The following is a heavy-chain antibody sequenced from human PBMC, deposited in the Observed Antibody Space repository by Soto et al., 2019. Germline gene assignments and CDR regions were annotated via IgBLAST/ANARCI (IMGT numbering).Heavy chain of an antibody. CDR3: TKDQVHLWFRDFDY. CDR2: ISGSGGST. D-gene: IGHD5-18*01. Sequence: EVQLLESGGGLVQPGGSLRLSCAASGFTFSSYAMSWVRQAPGKGLEWVSAISGSGGSTYYADSVQGRFTISRDNSKNTLYWKMNSLRAEDTAVYYCTKDQVHLWFRDFDYWGPGTLVTVSS. CDR1: GFTFSSYA. J-gene: IGHJ4*02. V-gene: IGHV3-23*01.